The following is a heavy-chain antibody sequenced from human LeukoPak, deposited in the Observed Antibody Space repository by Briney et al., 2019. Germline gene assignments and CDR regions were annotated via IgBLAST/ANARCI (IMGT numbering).Heavy chain of an antibody. J-gene: IGHJ3*02. V-gene: IGHV3-53*01. CDR3: ARDWEVGAHSGSYYDAFDI. CDR2: IYSGGST. D-gene: IGHD1-26*01. CDR1: GFTVSSNY. Sequence: GSLRLSCAASGFTVSSNYMSWVRQAPGKGLEWVSVIYSGGSTYYADSVKGRFTISRDNSKNTLYLQMNSLRAEDTAVYYCARDWEVGAHSGSYYDAFDIWGQGTMVTVSS.